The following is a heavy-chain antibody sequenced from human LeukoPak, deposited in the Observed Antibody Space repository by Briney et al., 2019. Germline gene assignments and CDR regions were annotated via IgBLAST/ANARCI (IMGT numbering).Heavy chain of an antibody. V-gene: IGHV5-51*01. D-gene: IGHD6-13*01. CDR3: ARRFVAAAGDDF. J-gene: IGHJ4*02. Sequence: GESLKISCKVSGYRFTSYWITWVRQVPGKGLEWMGIIYPGDPTTTYSPSFQGQVTISADKSISTAYLQWSSLKASDTAMYFCARRFVAAAGDDFWGQGTLVTVSS. CDR1: GYRFTSYW. CDR2: IYPGDPTT.